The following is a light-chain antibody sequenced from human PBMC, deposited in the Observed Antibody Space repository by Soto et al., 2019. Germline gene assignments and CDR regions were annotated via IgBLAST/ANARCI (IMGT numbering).Light chain of an antibody. CDR1: QSLLHSNGYNY. J-gene: IGKJ4*01. CDR3: LQTLQSPLT. V-gene: IGKV2-28*01. Sequence: DIVMTQSPLSLPVTPGEPASLSCRSSQSLLHSNGYNYLDWYLKKPGQSPQLLLFLGSNRASGVPDRISGSGSGTDFTLKISRVEAEDVGVYFCLQTLQSPLTFGGGTKVEIK. CDR2: LGS.